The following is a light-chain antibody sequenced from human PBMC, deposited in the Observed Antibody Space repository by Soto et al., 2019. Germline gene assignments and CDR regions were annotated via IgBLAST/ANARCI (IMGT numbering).Light chain of an antibody. J-gene: IGKJ4*01. CDR2: FTS. CDR1: QSLSNH. V-gene: IGKV3-15*01. CDR3: QQYNTWPLT. Sequence: EIVMTQSPATLSVSPGERATLSCRASQSLSNHLAWDQQKPGQAPRLLNYFTSTGATGIPARFSGSGSGTGFTLTISSLQSEDGAVYYCQQYNTWPLTFGGGTKVETK.